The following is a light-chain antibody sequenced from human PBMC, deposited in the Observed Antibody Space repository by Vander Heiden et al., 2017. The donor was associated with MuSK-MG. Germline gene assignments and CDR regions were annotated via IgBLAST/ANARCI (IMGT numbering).Light chain of an antibody. V-gene: IGKV3-15*01. Sequence: EIVMTQSPDTLSVSPGERATLSCRASQSVSSNLAWYQQKPGQAPRLLIYGASTRATGIPGSFSGSGYGTEFTLTISSLQSEDFAVYYCQQYNNWPPITFGQGTRLEIK. CDR3: QQYNNWPPIT. CDR1: QSVSSN. J-gene: IGKJ5*01. CDR2: GAS.